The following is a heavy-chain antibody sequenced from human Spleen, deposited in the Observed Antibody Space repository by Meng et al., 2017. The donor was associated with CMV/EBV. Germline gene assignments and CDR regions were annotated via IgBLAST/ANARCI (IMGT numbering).Heavy chain of an antibody. CDR3: AKNGRGSSGAYYFDY. V-gene: IGHV3-43*01. D-gene: IGHD6-6*01. Sequence: GESLKISCAASEFTFDDYTIHWVRQAPGKGLEWVSLISWDGVSTYYADSVKGRFTISRDNSKNSLYLQMNSLRTEDTALYYCAKNGRGSSGAYYFDYWGQGTLVTVSS. CDR1: EFTFDDYT. J-gene: IGHJ4*02. CDR2: ISWDGVST.